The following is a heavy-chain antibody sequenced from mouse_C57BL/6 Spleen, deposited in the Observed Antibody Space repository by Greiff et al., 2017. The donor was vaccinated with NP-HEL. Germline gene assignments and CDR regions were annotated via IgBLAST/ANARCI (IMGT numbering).Heavy chain of an antibody. D-gene: IGHD1-1*02. J-gene: IGHJ2*01. V-gene: IGHV1-26*01. CDR3: ERVGNYFDY. CDR2: INPNNGGT. CDR1: GYTFTDYY. Sequence: EVQLQQSGPELVKPGASVKISCKASGYTFTDYYMNWVKQSHGKSLEWIGDINPNNGGTSYNQKFKGKATLTVDKSSSTAYMEIRSRTAEDAAVYYRERVGNYFDYWGQGTTLTVSS.